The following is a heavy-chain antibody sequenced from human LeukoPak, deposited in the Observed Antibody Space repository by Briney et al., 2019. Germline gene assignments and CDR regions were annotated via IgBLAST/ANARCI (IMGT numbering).Heavy chain of an antibody. CDR3: ARPPPTSSGWYFDY. D-gene: IGHD6-19*01. J-gene: IGHJ4*02. V-gene: IGHV3-30*04. CDR1: GFTFSSYA. Sequence: GRSLRLSCAASGFTFSSYAMHWVRRAPGKGLEWVAVISYDGSNKYYADSVKGRFTIPRDNSKNTLYLQMNSLRAEDTAAYYCARPPPTSSGWYFDYWGQGTLVTVSS. CDR2: ISYDGSNK.